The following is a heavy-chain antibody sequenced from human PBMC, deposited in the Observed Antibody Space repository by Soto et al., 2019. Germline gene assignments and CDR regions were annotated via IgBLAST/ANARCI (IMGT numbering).Heavy chain of an antibody. V-gene: IGHV4-61*01. Sequence: LSLTCTVSGGSVSSGSYYWSWIRQPPGKGLEWIGYIYYSGSINYNPSLKSRVTISVDTSKNQFSLKLSSVTAADTAVYYCASGLKYYDILTGYYFYGMDVWGQGTTVTVSS. CDR2: IYYSGSI. D-gene: IGHD3-9*01. J-gene: IGHJ6*02. CDR3: ASGLKYYDILTGYYFYGMDV. CDR1: GGSVSSGSYY.